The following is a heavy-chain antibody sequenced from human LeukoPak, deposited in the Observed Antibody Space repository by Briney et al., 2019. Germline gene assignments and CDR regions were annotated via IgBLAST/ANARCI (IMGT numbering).Heavy chain of an antibody. J-gene: IGHJ5*02. CDR3: ARRQSTNSGDWFDP. D-gene: IGHD2-2*01. V-gene: IGHV5-51*01. CDR1: GSSFTSYW. Sequence: GASLQISCKGSGSSFTSYWIGWVRPMPGKGLEWMGIIYPGDSDTRYSPSFQGQVTISADKSISTAYLQWSSLKASDTAMYYCARRQSTNSGDWFDPWGQGTLVTVSS. CDR2: IYPGDSDT.